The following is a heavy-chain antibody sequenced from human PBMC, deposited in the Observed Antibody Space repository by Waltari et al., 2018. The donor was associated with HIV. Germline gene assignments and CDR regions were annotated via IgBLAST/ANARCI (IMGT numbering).Heavy chain of an antibody. Sequence: QVQLQESGPGLVKPSQTLSLTCTVSGGSINSGSYYWNWIRQPAGKGLEWIGRRYTSGNTNYNPSLKSRVTITVDTSKNHFSLRRSSVTASDTGIYYCTRTSTGSDYYYEVDVWGQGTTVTVS. CDR2: RYTSGNT. V-gene: IGHV4-61*02. CDR3: TRTSTGSDYYYEVDV. CDR1: GGSINSGSYY. D-gene: IGHD3-22*01. J-gene: IGHJ6*02.